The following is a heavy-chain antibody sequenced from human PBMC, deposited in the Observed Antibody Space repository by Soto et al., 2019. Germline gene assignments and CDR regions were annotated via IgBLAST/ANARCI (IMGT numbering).Heavy chain of an antibody. CDR3: ARRRSYYYSMDV. J-gene: IGHJ6*03. V-gene: IGHV4-59*08. Sequence: PWETLYITCTVSGGSISSYYWSWIRQPPGKGLEWIGYIYYSWSTNYNPSLKSRVTISVDTSKNQFSLKLSSVTAADTAVYYCARRRSYYYSMDVWGKGTTVTVSS. D-gene: IGHD6-19*01. CDR1: GGSISSYY. CDR2: IYYSWST.